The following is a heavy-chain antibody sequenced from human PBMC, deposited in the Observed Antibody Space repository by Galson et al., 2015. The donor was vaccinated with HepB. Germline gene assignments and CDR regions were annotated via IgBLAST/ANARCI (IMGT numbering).Heavy chain of an antibody. CDR3: ARSIVGAMDHDGYYYGMDV. J-gene: IGHJ6*02. D-gene: IGHD1-26*01. V-gene: IGHV3-30-3*01. CDR2: ISYDGGNK. Sequence: SLRLSCAASGFTFSSHAMHWVRQAPGKGLEWVAVISYDGGNKYYADSVKGRFTISRDNSKNTLYLQMNSLRAEDTAVYYCARSIVGAMDHDGYYYGMDVWGQGTTVTVSS. CDR1: GFTFSSHA.